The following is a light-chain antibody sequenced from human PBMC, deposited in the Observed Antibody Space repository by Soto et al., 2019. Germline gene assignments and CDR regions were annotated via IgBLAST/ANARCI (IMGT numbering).Light chain of an antibody. Sequence: AIQLTQSPSSLSASVGDRVTITCRASQGISSALAWYQQKPGKPPKFLIYDASSLEGGVPSRFSGSGSGTDFTLTISSLQSEDFATYCCQQFNSYPLTFGGGTKVEIK. J-gene: IGKJ4*01. V-gene: IGKV1-13*02. CDR2: DAS. CDR3: QQFNSYPLT. CDR1: QGISSA.